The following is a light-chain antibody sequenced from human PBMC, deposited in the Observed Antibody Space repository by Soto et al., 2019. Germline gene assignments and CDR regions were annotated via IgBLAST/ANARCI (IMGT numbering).Light chain of an antibody. CDR3: SSYTSSTTVV. V-gene: IGLV2-18*02. CDR2: EVT. Sequence: QSALTQPPSVSGSPGQSVTISCTGTSGDVGTYNRVSWDQQPPGTTPKLMIYEVTNRPSGGPDCFSGSKSGNTASLTISGLQAEDEADYYCSSYTSSTTVVFGGWTKLTVL. CDR1: SGDVGTYNR. J-gene: IGLJ2*01.